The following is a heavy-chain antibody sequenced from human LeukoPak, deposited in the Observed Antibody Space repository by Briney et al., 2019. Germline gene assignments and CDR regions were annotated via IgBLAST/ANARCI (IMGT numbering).Heavy chain of an antibody. Sequence: SETLSLTCTVSGGSISSYYWSWIRQPAGKGLEWIGRIYTSGSTNYNPSLKSRVTMSVDTSKNQFSLKLSSVTAADTAVYYCARENIVVVPAANDYFDYWGQGTLVTVSS. CDR3: ARENIVVVPAANDYFDY. D-gene: IGHD2-2*01. CDR2: IYTSGST. V-gene: IGHV4-4*07. J-gene: IGHJ4*02. CDR1: GGSISSYY.